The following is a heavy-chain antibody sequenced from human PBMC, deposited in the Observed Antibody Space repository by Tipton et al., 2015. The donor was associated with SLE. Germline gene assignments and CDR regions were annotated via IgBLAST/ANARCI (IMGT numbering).Heavy chain of an antibody. CDR1: SNSVTNGYF. J-gene: IGHJ2*01. Sequence: TLSLTCTVSSNSVTNGYFWGWIRQPPGKGLEWIGTMYHSGTTYYNPSLKSRVTMSLDTSENQFSLNLESVTAADTTVYYCARRLAGDSLWYFDLWGRGTLVTVSS. CDR3: ARRLAGDSLWYFDL. V-gene: IGHV4-38-2*02. D-gene: IGHD3-16*01. CDR2: MYHSGTT.